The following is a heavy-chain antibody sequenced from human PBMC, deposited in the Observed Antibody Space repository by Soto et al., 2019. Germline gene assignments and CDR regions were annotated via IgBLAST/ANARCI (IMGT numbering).Heavy chain of an antibody. D-gene: IGHD2-15*01. J-gene: IGHJ4*02. CDR1: GGSLSSCY. CDR2: SYHSGTT. V-gene: IGHV4-59*01. CDR3: AKDPRSSSY. Sequence: PSETLSLTCTVPGGSLSSCYWGWIRRPPGKGLEWIGYSYHSGTTRYNSSLKSRVTMSVDSSKNEFSLKLTSVTAADTAVYYCAKDPRSSSYWGQGTLVTVSS.